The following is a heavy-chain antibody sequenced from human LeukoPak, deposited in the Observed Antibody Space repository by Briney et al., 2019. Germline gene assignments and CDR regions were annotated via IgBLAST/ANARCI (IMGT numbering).Heavy chain of an antibody. CDR1: GFTFSSYS. CDR2: ISSSRSTI. CDR3: ARGSSYPQKNNHNWFDP. J-gene: IGHJ5*02. Sequence: PGGSLRLSCAASGFTFSSYSMKWVRQAPGKGLEGISYISSSRSTIYYADSVKGRFTISRNNAKNSLYLQMNSLRAEDTAVYYCARGSSYPQKNNHNWFDPWGQGTLVTVSS. D-gene: IGHD6-13*01. V-gene: IGHV3-48*04.